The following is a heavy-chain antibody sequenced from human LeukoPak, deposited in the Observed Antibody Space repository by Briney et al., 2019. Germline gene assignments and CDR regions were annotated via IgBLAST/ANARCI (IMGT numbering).Heavy chain of an antibody. CDR2: INPNSGGT. D-gene: IGHD3-10*01. Sequence: ASVKVSCKASGYTFTGYYMHWVRQAPGQGLEWMGRINPNSGGTNYAQKFQGRVTMTRDTSISTAYMELSRLRSDDTAVYYCARVLWLGERRIEYFDYWGQRTLVTVSS. J-gene: IGHJ4*02. CDR3: ARVLWLGERRIEYFDY. CDR1: GYTFTGYY. V-gene: IGHV1-2*06.